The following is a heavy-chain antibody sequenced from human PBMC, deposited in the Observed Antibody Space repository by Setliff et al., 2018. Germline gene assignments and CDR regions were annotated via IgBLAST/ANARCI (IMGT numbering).Heavy chain of an antibody. CDR2: VYYSGIA. V-gene: IGHV4-59*08. J-gene: IGHJ6*03. Sequence: NPSETLSLTCTVSGGSISTYYWSWIRQPPGKGLEWIGYVYYSGIANYSPSLKSRVTISLDGSKNQFSLRLTSVTDADTAIYYCARVTGFFYVDAWGKGTTVTSP. CDR1: GGSISTYY. CDR3: ARVTGFFYVDA. D-gene: IGHD3-3*01.